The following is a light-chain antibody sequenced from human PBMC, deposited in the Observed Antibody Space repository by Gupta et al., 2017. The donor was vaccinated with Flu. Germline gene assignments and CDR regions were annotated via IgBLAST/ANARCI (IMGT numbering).Light chain of an antibody. Sequence: SYVLTQPPSLSVAPGQTARVTCGGNNIGSKSVHWYQQKPGQAPVMVVYDDSDRPSGTPERFSGSNSGNTATLTISRVEAGDEADYYCQVWDNTSDLVVFGEGTKLTVL. V-gene: IGLV3-21*02. CDR1: NIGSKS. CDR2: DDS. CDR3: QVWDNTSDLVV. J-gene: IGLJ2*01.